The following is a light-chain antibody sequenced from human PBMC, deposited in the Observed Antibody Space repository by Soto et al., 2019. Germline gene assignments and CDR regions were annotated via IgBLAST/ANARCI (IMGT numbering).Light chain of an antibody. CDR3: SSYTSSSPDV. CDR1: SSDVGGYYS. Sequence: QSALTQPASVSGSPGQSITISCTGTSSDVGGYYSVSWYQQHPGKAPKLMIYDVTNRPSGVSNRFSGSKSGNTASLTISGLQAEDDADYYCSSYTSSSPDVFGTGTKLTVL. J-gene: IGLJ1*01. V-gene: IGLV2-14*01. CDR2: DVT.